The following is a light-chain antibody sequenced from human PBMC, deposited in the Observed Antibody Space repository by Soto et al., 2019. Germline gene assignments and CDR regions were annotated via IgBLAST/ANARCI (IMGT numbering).Light chain of an antibody. J-gene: IGLJ7*01. CDR2: RNN. CDR3: AAWDDSLSGLHVI. CDR1: TSNIGINY. Sequence: QSVLTQPPSASGTPGQRVTISCSGSTSNIGINYVYWYQQLPGTAPKLLLSRNNQRPSGVPDRFSGSRSGTSASLAISGLRSEDEADYYCAAWDDSLSGLHVIFGGGTQLPSS. V-gene: IGLV1-47*01.